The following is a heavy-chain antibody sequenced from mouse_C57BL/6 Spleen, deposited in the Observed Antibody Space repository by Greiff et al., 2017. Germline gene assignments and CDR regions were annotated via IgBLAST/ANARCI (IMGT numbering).Heavy chain of an antibody. CDR1: GFTFSSYA. J-gene: IGHJ2*01. CDR3: ARRGITTVVGFDY. Sequence: EVNVVESGGGLVKPGGSLKLSCAASGFTFSSYAMSWVRQTPEKRLEWVATISDGGSYTYYPDNVKGRFTISRDNAKNNLYLQMSHLKSEDTAMYYCARRGITTVVGFDYWGQGTTLTVSS. CDR2: ISDGGSYT. V-gene: IGHV5-4*03. D-gene: IGHD1-1*01.